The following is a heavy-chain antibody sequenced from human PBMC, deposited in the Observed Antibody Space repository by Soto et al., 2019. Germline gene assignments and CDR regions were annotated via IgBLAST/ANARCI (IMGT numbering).Heavy chain of an antibody. CDR3: ARYIYGQGFKA. J-gene: IGHJ5*02. CDR2: MRANSGHT. D-gene: IGHD3-3*02. CDR1: GDIFTNFG. Sequence: QVQLVQPGAEVRRPRASVKVSCKASGDIFTNFGFNWVRQATGQGLEWIGWMRANSGHTGHDKKFQGRVSMTRDTSMSTAYMELSSLRAEDTAVYYCARYIYGQGFKAWGQGTLVFVSS. V-gene: IGHV1-8*01.